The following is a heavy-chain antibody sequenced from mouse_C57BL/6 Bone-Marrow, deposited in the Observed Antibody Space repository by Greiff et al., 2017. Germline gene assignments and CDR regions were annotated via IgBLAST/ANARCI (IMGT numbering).Heavy chain of an antibody. Sequence: EVMLVASGAELVRPGASVKLSCTASGFNIKDDYMHWVKQRPEQGLEWIGWIDPENGDTEYASKFQGKATITADTSSNTAYLQLSSLTSEDTAVYYCTTGSPWFAYWGQGTLVTVSA. V-gene: IGHV14-4*01. CDR2: IDPENGDT. J-gene: IGHJ3*01. CDR1: GFNIKDDY. D-gene: IGHD1-1*02. CDR3: TTGSPWFAY.